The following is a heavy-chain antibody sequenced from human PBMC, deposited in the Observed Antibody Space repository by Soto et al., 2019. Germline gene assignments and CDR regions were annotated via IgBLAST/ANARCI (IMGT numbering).Heavy chain of an antibody. CDR3: AREQGSSSWSYYFDY. CDR1: GGSISSYY. J-gene: IGHJ4*02. D-gene: IGHD6-13*01. Sequence: SETLSLTCTVSGGSISSYYWSWIRQPPGKGLEWIGYIYYSGSTNYNPSLKSRVTISVDTSKNQFSLKLSSVTAADTAVYYCAREQGSSSWSYYFDYWGQGTLVTVSS. V-gene: IGHV4-59*01. CDR2: IYYSGST.